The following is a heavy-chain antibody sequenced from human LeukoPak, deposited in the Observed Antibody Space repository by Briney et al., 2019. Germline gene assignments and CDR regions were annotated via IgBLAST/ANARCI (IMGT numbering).Heavy chain of an antibody. V-gene: IGHV1-46*01. CDR3: AREVRGVIGYYYYYMDV. J-gene: IGHJ6*03. CDR1: GYTFTSYY. D-gene: IGHD3-10*01. Sequence: ASVKVSCKASGYTFTSYYMHWVRQAPGQGLEWMGIINPSGGSTSYAQKFQGRVTMTRDTSTSTVYMELSSLRSEDTAVYYCAREVRGVIGYYYYYMDVWGKGTTVTVPS. CDR2: INPSGGST.